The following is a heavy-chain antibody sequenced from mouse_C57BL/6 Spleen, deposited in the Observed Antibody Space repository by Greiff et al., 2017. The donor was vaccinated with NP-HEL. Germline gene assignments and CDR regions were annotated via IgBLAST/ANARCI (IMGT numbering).Heavy chain of an antibody. Sequence: QVQLKQPGAELVKPGASVKMSCKASGYTFTSYWITWVKQRPGQGLEWIGDIYPGSGSTNYNEKFKSKATLTVDTSSSTAYMQLSSLTSEDSAVYYCATDGSSYLAWFAYWGQGTLVTVSA. CDR2: IYPGSGST. D-gene: IGHD1-1*01. V-gene: IGHV1-55*01. CDR3: ATDGSSYLAWFAY. CDR1: GYTFTSYW. J-gene: IGHJ3*01.